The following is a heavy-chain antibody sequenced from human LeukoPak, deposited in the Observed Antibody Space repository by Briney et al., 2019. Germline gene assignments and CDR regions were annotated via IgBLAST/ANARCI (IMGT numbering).Heavy chain of an antibody. CDR3: VREHDWGDFDF. J-gene: IGHJ4*02. CDR1: GGSVISGSYH. CDR2: VSHSGNT. D-gene: IGHD3-9*01. V-gene: IGHV4-61*01. Sequence: SETLSLTCTVSGGSVISGSYHWSWIRQPPGKGLEWIGYVSHSGNTNYNPSLKSRVTISKDTSKNQFSLNLSSVTAADTAVYYCVREHDWGDFDFWGQGTLVTVSS.